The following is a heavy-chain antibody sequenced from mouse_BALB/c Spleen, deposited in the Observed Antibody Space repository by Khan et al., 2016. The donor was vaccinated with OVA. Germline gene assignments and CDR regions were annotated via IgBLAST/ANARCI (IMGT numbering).Heavy chain of an antibody. CDR1: GYTFTSYV. Sequence: EVQLQESGPELVKPGASVKMSCKASGYTFTSYVIHWVRQKPGQGLEWIGYIYPYNDDTKYNEKFKGKATLTSDKSSSTAYMELSSLTSEDSAVYFCATQCSTYTWFAYWGQGTLVTVSA. J-gene: IGHJ3*01. V-gene: IGHV1S136*01. CDR3: ATQCSTYTWFAY. D-gene: IGHD1-1*01. CDR2: IYPYNDDT.